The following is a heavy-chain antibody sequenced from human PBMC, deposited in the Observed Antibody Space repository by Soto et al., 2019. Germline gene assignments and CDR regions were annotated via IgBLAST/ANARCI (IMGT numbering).Heavy chain of an antibody. V-gene: IGHV3-30-3*01. CDR3: ARVPSSSGRAPFDY. D-gene: IGHD2-15*01. Sequence: QVQLVESGGGVVQPGRSLRLSCAASGFTFSSYAMHWVRQAPGKGLEWVAVISYDGSNKYYADSVKGRFTISRDNSKNTLYLQMTSLRAADTAVYYCARVPSSSGRAPFDYWGQGTLVTVSS. CDR1: GFTFSSYA. CDR2: ISYDGSNK. J-gene: IGHJ4*02.